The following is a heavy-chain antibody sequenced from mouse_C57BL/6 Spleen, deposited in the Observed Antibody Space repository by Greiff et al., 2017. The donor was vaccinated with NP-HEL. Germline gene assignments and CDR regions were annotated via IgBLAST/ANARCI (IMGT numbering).Heavy chain of an antibody. J-gene: IGHJ2*01. CDR1: GYTFTSYW. D-gene: IGHD2-10*01. CDR3: ARRLPYYDYFDY. Sequence: QVQLQQPGAELVRPGSSVKLSCKASGYTFTSYWMHWVKQRPIQGLEWIGNIDPSDSETHYNQKFKDKATLTVDKSSSTAYMQLSSLTSEDSAVYYCARRLPYYDYFDYWGQGTTLTVSS. V-gene: IGHV1-52*01. CDR2: IDPSDSET.